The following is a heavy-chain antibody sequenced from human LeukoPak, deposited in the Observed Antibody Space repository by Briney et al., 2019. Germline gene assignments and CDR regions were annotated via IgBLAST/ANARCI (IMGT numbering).Heavy chain of an antibody. CDR1: GYKFNDYW. CDR2: IFPGDSQT. J-gene: IGHJ5*02. Sequence: GESLKISCKGSGYKFNDYWIVWVRQMPGKGLEWMGVIFPGDSQTKYSPSFQGHVAFSADKSISTAYLQWSSLEASDTAMYYCARLTSAYSATVPQFDPWGQGTLVTVSS. V-gene: IGHV5-51*01. D-gene: IGHD5-12*01. CDR3: ARLTSAYSATVPQFDP.